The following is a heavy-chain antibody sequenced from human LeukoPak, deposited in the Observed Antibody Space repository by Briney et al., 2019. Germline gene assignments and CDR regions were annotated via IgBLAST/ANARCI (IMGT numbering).Heavy chain of an antibody. CDR3: AKAASSSWPSYYHGMDV. CDR2: IWYDGSNK. J-gene: IGHJ6*02. CDR1: GFTFRNYG. Sequence: GGSLRLSCAASGFTFRNYGMEWVRQAPGKGLEWVAVIWYDGSNKYYADSVKGRFTISKDNSKNTVYLQMSSLRVDDTAVYYCAKAASSSWPSYYHGMDVWGQGTTVTVSS. D-gene: IGHD6-13*01. V-gene: IGHV3-33*06.